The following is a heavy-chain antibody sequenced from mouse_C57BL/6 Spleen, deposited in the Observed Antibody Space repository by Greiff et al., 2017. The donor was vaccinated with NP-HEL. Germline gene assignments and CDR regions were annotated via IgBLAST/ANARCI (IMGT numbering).Heavy chain of an antibody. CDR2: INPNNGGT. V-gene: IGHV1-18*01. Sequence: EVQLQQSGPELVKPGASVKIPCKASGYTFTDYNMAWVKQSHGKSLEWIGDINPNNGGTIYNQKFKGKATLTVDKSSSTAYMELRSLTSEDTAVYYCERYDYDGDWYFEVWGTGTTVTVA. CDR3: ERYDYDGDWYFEV. J-gene: IGHJ1*03. D-gene: IGHD2-4*01. CDR1: GYTFTDYN.